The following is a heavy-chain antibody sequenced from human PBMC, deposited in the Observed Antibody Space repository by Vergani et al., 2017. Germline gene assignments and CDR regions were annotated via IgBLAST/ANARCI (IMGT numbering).Heavy chain of an antibody. V-gene: IGHV3-7*01. Sequence: EVQLVESGGGLVQPGGSLRLSCAASGFTFSNYWMSWVRQAPGKGLEWLANIKEDGSEKNYVDSVKGRFTISRDNAKNSLYLQMNSLRAEDTAMYYCARDSYDSIYWGQGTLVTVSS. D-gene: IGHD3-22*01. CDR3: ARDSYDSIY. CDR1: GFTFSNYW. CDR2: IKEDGSEK. J-gene: IGHJ4*02.